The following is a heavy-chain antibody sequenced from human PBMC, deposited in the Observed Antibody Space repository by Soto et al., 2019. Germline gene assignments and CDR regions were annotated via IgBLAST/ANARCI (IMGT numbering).Heavy chain of an antibody. D-gene: IGHD2-15*01. CDR2: IYYTGST. CDR1: GGSISSYS. J-gene: IGHJ4*02. V-gene: IGHV4-59*08. CDR3: ARHRPYSAPCYFDY. Sequence: QVRLQESGPGMVKPSETLSLTCTVSGGSISSYSWSWIRQPQGKGLEWIGYIYYTGSTNYNPSLQSRVTISVDTSKEQVALKLSSVTAADTAVYYCARHRPYSAPCYFDYGGQGTQVTVSS.